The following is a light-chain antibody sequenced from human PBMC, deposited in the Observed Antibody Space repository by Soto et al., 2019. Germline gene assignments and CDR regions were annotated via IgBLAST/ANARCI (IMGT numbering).Light chain of an antibody. V-gene: IGLV2-14*01. CDR1: SSDVGGYNY. Sequence: QSALTQPASVSGSPGQSITISCTGTSSDVGGYNYVSWYQQHPGKAPKLMIYEVSNRPSGVSNRFSGSKSGNTASLTISGLQAEDEADSYCSSYTSSSTNVFGTATKLTVL. CDR2: EVS. J-gene: IGLJ1*01. CDR3: SSYTSSSTNV.